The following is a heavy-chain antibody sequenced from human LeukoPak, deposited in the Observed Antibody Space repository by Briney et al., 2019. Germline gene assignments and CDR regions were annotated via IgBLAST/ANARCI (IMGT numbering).Heavy chain of an antibody. CDR2: INPSGGST. V-gene: IGHV1-46*01. CDR3: AKDPHGWLLLGLDAFDI. CDR1: GYTFTSYY. D-gene: IGHD3-22*01. Sequence: ASVKVSCKASGYTFTSYYMHWVRQAPGQGLEWMGLINPSGGSTSYAQKFQGRVTMTRDTSTSTVYMELSSLRSEDTAVYYCAKDPHGWLLLGLDAFDIWGQGTMVTVSS. J-gene: IGHJ3*02.